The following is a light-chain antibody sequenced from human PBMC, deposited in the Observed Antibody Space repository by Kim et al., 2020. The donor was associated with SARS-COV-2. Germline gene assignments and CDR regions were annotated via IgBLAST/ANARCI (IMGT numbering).Light chain of an antibody. CDR3: QQYGTSPRT. V-gene: IGKV3-20*01. CDR2: GAS. Sequence: SPGERATLSCRASQTVRSIYLAWYQQKPGQAPRLLIYGASGRATGIADRFSGSGSGTDFTLTISRLEPEDFAVYYCQQYGTSPRTFGEGTKVDIK. CDR1: QTVRSIY. J-gene: IGKJ1*01.